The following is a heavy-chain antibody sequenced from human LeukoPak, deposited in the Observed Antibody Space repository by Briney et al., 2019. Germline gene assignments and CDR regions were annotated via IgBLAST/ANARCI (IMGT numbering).Heavy chain of an antibody. J-gene: IGHJ5*02. D-gene: IGHD3-10*01. CDR2: INHSGST. CDR3: ARSSWSLFDP. V-gene: IGHV4-34*01. Sequence: SETLSLTCAVYGGSFSGYYWSYIRQPPGKGLEWIGEINHSGSTNYNPSLKSRVTISVDTSKNQFSLKLSSVTAADTAVYYCARSSWSLFDPWGQGTLVTVSS. CDR1: GGSFSGYY.